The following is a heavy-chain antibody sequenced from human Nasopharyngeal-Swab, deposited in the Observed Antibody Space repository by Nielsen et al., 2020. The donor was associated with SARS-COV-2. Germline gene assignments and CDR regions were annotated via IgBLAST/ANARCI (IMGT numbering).Heavy chain of an antibody. Sequence: GESLKISCAASAFTVSSNYMSLVRQAPGTGLEWVSVIYSGGSTYYADSVKGRFTISRHNSKNTLYLQMNSLRAEDTAMYYCARLLDYYDSSGYSLFDAFDIWGQGTMVTVSS. D-gene: IGHD3-22*01. CDR3: ARLLDYYDSSGYSLFDAFDI. CDR1: AFTVSSNY. V-gene: IGHV3-53*04. CDR2: IYSGGST. J-gene: IGHJ3*02.